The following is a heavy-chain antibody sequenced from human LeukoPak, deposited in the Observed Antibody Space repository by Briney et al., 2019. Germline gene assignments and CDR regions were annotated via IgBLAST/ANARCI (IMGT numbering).Heavy chain of an antibody. J-gene: IGHJ5*02. CDR1: GCTFTGYY. CDR2: INPNSGGT. V-gene: IGHV1-2*02. CDR3: ARVVYSSSWYKPGDWFDP. Sequence: ASVKVSCKASGCTFTGYYMHWVRQAPGQGLEWMGWINPNSGGTNYAQKFQGRVTMTRDTSISTAYMELSRLRSDDTAVYYCARVVYSSSWYKPGDWFDPWGQGTLVTVSS. D-gene: IGHD6-13*01.